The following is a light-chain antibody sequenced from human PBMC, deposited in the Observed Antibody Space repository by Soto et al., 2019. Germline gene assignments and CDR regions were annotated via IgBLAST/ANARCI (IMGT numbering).Light chain of an antibody. CDR2: DAS. CDR1: QSVSSQ. Sequence: EILLTQSPATLSLSPGERATLSCGASQSVSSQLAWFQQRPGQAPRLLIYDASNRATGIPARFSGRGSGTDFTLTISSLEHEDFAVHYCQQRSNWHPITFGQGTRLEIK. CDR3: QQRSNWHPIT. J-gene: IGKJ5*01. V-gene: IGKV3D-11*02.